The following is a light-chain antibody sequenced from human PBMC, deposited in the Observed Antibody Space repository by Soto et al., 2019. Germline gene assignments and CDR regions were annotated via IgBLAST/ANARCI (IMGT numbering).Light chain of an antibody. CDR1: SSNVGGYNY. Sequence: QSALTQPASVSGSPGQSITISCTGTSSNVGGYNYVSWYQQHPGKVPKLMIYEVSNRPSGVSNRFSGSKSGNTASLTISGLQAEDEADDYCSSYTSTSTVVFGGGTKLTVL. CDR2: EVS. V-gene: IGLV2-14*01. J-gene: IGLJ2*01. CDR3: SSYTSTSTVV.